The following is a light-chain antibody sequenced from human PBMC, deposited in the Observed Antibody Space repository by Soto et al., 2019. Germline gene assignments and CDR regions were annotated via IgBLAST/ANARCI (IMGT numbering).Light chain of an antibody. CDR3: CSYAGSSSYV. CDR1: SSDVGGYNY. J-gene: IGLJ1*01. V-gene: IGLV2-11*01. Sequence: QSDLPQPRSLSGSPGQSVTISCTRTSSDVGGYNYVSWYQQHPGKAPKLMIYTVTKRPSGVPDRFSGSKSDNTASLTISGLQADDEADYYCCSYAGSSSYVFGTGTKVTVL. CDR2: TVT.